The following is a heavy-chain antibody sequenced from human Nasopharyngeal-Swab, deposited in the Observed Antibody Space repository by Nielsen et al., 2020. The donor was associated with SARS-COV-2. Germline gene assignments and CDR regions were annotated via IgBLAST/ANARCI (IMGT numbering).Heavy chain of an antibody. V-gene: IGHV3-21*01. CDR2: ISSSSSYI. Sequence: GESWKISCAASGFTFSSYSMNWVRQAPGKGLEWVSSISSSSSYIYYADSVKGRFTISRDNAKNSLYLQMNSLRAEDTAVYYCARLGWIAAAGTGKSDWGQGTLVTVSS. J-gene: IGHJ4*02. CDR1: GFTFSSYS. D-gene: IGHD6-13*01. CDR3: ARLGWIAAAGTGKSD.